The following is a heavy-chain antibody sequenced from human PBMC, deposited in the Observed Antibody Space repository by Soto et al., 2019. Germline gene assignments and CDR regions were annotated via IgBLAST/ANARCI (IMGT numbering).Heavy chain of an antibody. CDR2: ISGSGGST. Sequence: VSGVTFTNHVVTWIRQKKGKGLEWVSAISGSGGSTYYADSVKGRFTISRDNSKNTLYLQMNSLRAEDTAVYYCAKVIAVAGTEVDYYDGMDVWGQGTTVTVSS. CDR1: GVTFTNHV. D-gene: IGHD6-19*01. J-gene: IGHJ6*02. V-gene: IGHV3-23*01. CDR3: AKVIAVAGTEVDYYDGMDV.